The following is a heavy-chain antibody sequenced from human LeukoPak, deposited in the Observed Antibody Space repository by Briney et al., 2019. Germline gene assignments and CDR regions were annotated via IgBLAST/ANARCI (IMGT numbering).Heavy chain of an antibody. D-gene: IGHD3-10*01. CDR1: GGSISNYY. J-gene: IGHJ4*02. CDR2: IHYSGST. Sequence: PSETLSLTCTVSGGSISNYYWSWIRQPPGKGLEWVGYIHYSGSTNYNPSLKSRVTISVDTSKNQFSLKLNSVTAADTAVYYCARVGSGSSYYFGYWGQGTLVTVSS. V-gene: IGHV4-59*01. CDR3: ARVGSGSSYYFGY.